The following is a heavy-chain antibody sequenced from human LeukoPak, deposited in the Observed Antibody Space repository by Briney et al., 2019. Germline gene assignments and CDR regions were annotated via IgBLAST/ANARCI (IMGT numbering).Heavy chain of an antibody. CDR3: ARISSSYDYDY. CDR1: GFTFRSHG. V-gene: IGHV3-64*01. CDR2: ISSDGGST. J-gene: IGHJ4*02. Sequence: PGGSLRLSCAASGFTFRSHGMHWVRQAPGKGLEYVAAISSDGGSTDYANSVKGRFTISRDNSKNTLYLQMGSLRAEDMAVYYCARISSSYDYDYWGQGTLVTVSS. D-gene: IGHD6-6*01.